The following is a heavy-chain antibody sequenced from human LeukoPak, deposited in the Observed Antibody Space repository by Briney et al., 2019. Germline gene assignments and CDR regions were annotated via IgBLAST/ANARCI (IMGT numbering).Heavy chain of an antibody. Sequence: SETLSRTCTVSGGSIISGSYYWSWIRQPPGKGLEWIGHIYTRGSTNYNPSLKSRVTISVDTSKNQFSLKLSSVTAADAAVYYCAREKYYDSSGYSLGGYYYYGMDVWGQGTTVTVSS. V-gene: IGHV4-61*09. D-gene: IGHD3-22*01. CDR1: GGSIISGSYY. CDR2: IYTRGST. J-gene: IGHJ6*02. CDR3: AREKYYDSSGYSLGGYYYYGMDV.